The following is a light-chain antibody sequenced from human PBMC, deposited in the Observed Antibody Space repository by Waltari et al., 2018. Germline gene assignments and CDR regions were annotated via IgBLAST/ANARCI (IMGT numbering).Light chain of an antibody. CDR3: QQYKTYSRT. V-gene: IGKV1-5*03. Sequence: DIQMTQSPSTLSASVGDRVTITCRASQSISNWLAWYQQKPGRAPKLLIHQASTLESGVSSRFSGRGSGTQFTLTISSLQPDDFATYYCQQYKTYSRTFGQGTKVEIK. J-gene: IGKJ1*01. CDR1: QSISNW. CDR2: QAS.